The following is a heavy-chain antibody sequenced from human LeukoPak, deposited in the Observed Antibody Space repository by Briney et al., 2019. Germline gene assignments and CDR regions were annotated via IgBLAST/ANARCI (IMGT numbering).Heavy chain of an antibody. Sequence: GASVKVSCKASGYTFTSYAMNWVRQAPGQGLEWMGWISTYNGNTNYAQKLQGRVTMTTDTSTSTAYLELRSLKSDDTAFYYCARDPHEFSSGWSHFNYWGQGTLVAVSS. CDR1: GYTFTSYA. V-gene: IGHV1-18*01. CDR2: ISTYNGNT. CDR3: ARDPHEFSSGWSHFNY. J-gene: IGHJ4*02. D-gene: IGHD6-19*01.